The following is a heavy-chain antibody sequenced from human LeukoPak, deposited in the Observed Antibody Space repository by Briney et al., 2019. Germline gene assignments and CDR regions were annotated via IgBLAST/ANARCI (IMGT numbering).Heavy chain of an antibody. CDR3: ARGFPGTRKWLLLQYNWFDP. Sequence: ASVKVSCKASGYTFTSYYMHWVRQAPGQELEWMGIINPSGGSTSYAQKFQGRVTMTRDTSTSTVYMELSSLRSEDTAVYYCARGFPGTRKWLLLQYNWFDPWGQGTLVTASS. CDR2: INPSGGST. D-gene: IGHD3-22*01. J-gene: IGHJ5*02. CDR1: GYTFTSYY. V-gene: IGHV1-46*01.